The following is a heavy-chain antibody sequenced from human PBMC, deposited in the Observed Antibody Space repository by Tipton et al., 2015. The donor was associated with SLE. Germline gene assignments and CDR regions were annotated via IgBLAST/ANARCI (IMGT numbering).Heavy chain of an antibody. CDR2: ISWDGGST. Sequence: GSLRLSCAASGFTFDDYTMHWVRQAPGKGLEWVSLISWDGGSTYYADSVKGRFTISRDNSKNTLYLQMNSLRAEDTAVYYCARRRGDYGDYLFDYWGQGTLVTVSS. V-gene: IGHV3-43*01. J-gene: IGHJ4*02. D-gene: IGHD4-17*01. CDR3: ARRRGDYGDYLFDY. CDR1: GFTFDDYT.